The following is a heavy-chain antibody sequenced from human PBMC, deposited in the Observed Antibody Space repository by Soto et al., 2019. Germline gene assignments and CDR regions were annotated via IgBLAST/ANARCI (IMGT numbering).Heavy chain of an antibody. V-gene: IGHV1-69*06. D-gene: IGHD6-6*01. CDR3: ARGGAARTLYYYYGMDV. CDR1: GGTFSSYA. CDR2: IIPIFGTA. J-gene: IGHJ6*02. Sequence: QVQLVQSGAEVQKPGSSVKVSCKASGGTFSSYAISWVRQAPGQGLEWMGGIIPIFGTANYAQKFQGRVTMTRNTSISTAYMELSSLRSEDTAVYYCARGGAARTLYYYYGMDVWGQGTTVTVSS.